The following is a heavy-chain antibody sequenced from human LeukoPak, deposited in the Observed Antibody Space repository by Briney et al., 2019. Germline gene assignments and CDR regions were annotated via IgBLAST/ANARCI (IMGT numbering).Heavy chain of an antibody. V-gene: IGHV3-7*01. CDR3: ATDRGWRTSGYYLYHFEY. D-gene: IGHD3-3*01. CDR2: IKHDGSEK. CDR1: GFIFTNYF. Sequence: GGSLRLSCAASGFIFTNYFMSWVRQAPGKGLEWVASIKHDGSEKYYVDSVRGRFTISRDNTKNSLYLQMSSLRAEDTAVYYCATDRGWRTSGYYLYHFEYWGQGTLVTFSS. J-gene: IGHJ4*02.